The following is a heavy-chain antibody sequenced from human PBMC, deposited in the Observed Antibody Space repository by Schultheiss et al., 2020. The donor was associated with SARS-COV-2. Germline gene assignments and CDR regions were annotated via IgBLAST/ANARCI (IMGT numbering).Heavy chain of an antibody. CDR2: ISSSSSYI. V-gene: IGHV3-21*01. CDR1: GFTFSSYS. Sequence: GESLKISCAASGFTFSSYSMNWVRQAPGKGLEWVSSISSSSSYIYYADSVKGRFTISRDNSKNTLYLQMNSLRAEDTAVYYCARDGVGYSGSYLPLRYWGQGTLVTVSS. CDR3: ARDGVGYSGSYLPLRY. D-gene: IGHD1-26*01. J-gene: IGHJ4*02.